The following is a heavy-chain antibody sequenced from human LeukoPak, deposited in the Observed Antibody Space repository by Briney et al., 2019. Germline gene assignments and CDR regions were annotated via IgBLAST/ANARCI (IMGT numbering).Heavy chain of an antibody. Sequence: ASVKVSCKASGYTFTGYYMHWVRQAPGQGLEWMGWINPNSGGTNYAQKFQGRVTMTRDTSISTAYMELSRLRSDDTAVYYCAREGYGDYPHYYYGMDVWGQGTTVTASS. V-gene: IGHV1-2*02. D-gene: IGHD4-17*01. J-gene: IGHJ6*02. CDR2: INPNSGGT. CDR1: GYTFTGYY. CDR3: AREGYGDYPHYYYGMDV.